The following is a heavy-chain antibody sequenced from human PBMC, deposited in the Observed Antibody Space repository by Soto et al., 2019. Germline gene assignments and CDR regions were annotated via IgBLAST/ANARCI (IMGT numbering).Heavy chain of an antibody. V-gene: IGHV1-69*02. J-gene: IGHJ1*01. CDR2: IIPILGIA. Sequence: QVQLVQSGAEVKKPGSSVKVSCKASGGTFSSYTISWVRQAPGQGLEWMGRIIPILGIANYAQKFQGRVTITADKSTSTAYMELSSLRSEDTAVYYCARGLGYCSSTRCSSAEYFQHWGQGTLVTVSS. D-gene: IGHD2-2*01. CDR3: ARGLGYCSSTRCSSAEYFQH. CDR1: GGTFSSYT.